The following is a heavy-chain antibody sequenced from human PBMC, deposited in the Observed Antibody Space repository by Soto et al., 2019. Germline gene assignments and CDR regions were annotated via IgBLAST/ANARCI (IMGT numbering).Heavy chain of an antibody. D-gene: IGHD4-17*01. J-gene: IGHJ5*02. V-gene: IGHV1-46*01. CDR3: STVINTVTFDP. Sequence: VKVSCKASGYTFTSDYMHWVRQAPGQGLEWMGIINPSGGSTSYAQKFQGRVTMTRDTSTSTVYMELSSLRSEDTAVYYCSTVINTVTFDPXGQGTLVTVSS. CDR1: GYTFTSDY. CDR2: INPSGGST.